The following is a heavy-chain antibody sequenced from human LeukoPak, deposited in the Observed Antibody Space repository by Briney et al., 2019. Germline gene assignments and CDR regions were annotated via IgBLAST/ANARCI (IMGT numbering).Heavy chain of an antibody. V-gene: IGHV3-7*01. CDR3: ARISEYYDILTGIHNWFDP. Sequence: GGSLRLSCAASGFTFSSYWMSWVRQAPGKGLEWVANIKQDGSEKYYVDSVKGRFTISGDNAKNSLYLQMNSLRAEDTAVYYCARISEYYDILTGIHNWFDPWGQGTLVTVSS. J-gene: IGHJ5*02. D-gene: IGHD3-9*01. CDR1: GFTFSSYW. CDR2: IKQDGSEK.